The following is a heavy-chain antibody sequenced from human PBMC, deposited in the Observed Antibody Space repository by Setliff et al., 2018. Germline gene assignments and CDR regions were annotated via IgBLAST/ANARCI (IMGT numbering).Heavy chain of an antibody. V-gene: IGHV3-15*01. CDR2: IKSYGSGGTI. D-gene: IGHD2-8*01. CDR3: VHNADFIGTFNT. CDR1: GFTFSNAW. Sequence: GGSLRLSCTGSGFTFSNAWMNWVRQAPGKGLEWVGRIKSYGSGGTIDYAAPVEGRFTISRDDSKNTVYLQMSSLKIEDTAVYYCVHNADFIGTFNTWGQGTMVTVSS. J-gene: IGHJ3*01.